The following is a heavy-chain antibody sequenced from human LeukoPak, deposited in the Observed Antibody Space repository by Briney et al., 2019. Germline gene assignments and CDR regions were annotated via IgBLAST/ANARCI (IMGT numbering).Heavy chain of an antibody. Sequence: PGGSLRLSCSASGFTFTSYTMNWVRQAPGKGLEWVSSISSSSSYIYYADSVKGRFTISRDNAKNSLYLQMNSLRAEDTAVYYCGRDRRLEDRDYYYYYYMDVWGKGTTVTVSS. J-gene: IGHJ6*03. CDR2: ISSSSSYI. CDR1: GFTFTSYT. V-gene: IGHV3-21*01. D-gene: IGHD6-19*01. CDR3: GRDRRLEDRDYYYYYYMDV.